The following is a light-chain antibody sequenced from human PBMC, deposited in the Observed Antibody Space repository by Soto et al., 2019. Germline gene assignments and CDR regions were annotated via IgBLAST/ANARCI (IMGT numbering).Light chain of an antibody. CDR3: QQRSNXPFT. V-gene: IGKV3-11*01. CDR1: QSVSSY. CDR2: DAS. J-gene: IGKJ3*01. Sequence: EIVLTQSPATLSLSPGERATLSCRANQSVSSYLAWYQQKPGQAPRLLIYDASNRATGIPARFSGSGYGTDFTLTISSLEPEDFAVYYWQQRSNXPFTCGPGTKVXI.